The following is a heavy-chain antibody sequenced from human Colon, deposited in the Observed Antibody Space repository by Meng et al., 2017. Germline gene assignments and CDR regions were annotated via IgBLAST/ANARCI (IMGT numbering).Heavy chain of an antibody. CDR2: INRDYAI. J-gene: IGHJ4*02. V-gene: IGHV3-48*03. CDR3: ARVTSTGWN. Sequence: GGFLRLSCSASGFLFLNSEFNWVRQAPGRGLEWISFINRDYAIHYSQSVSGRFSISRDNAEASVYLQMSSLRPDDAGVYFCARVTSTGWNWGQGTLVTVSS. CDR1: GFLFLNSE. D-gene: IGHD6-19*01.